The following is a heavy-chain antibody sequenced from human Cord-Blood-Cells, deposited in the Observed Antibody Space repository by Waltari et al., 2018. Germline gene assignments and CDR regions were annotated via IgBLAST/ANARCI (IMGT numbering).Heavy chain of an antibody. J-gene: IGHJ3*02. CDR2: IIPIFGTA. V-gene: IGHV1-69*01. CDR3: ARADDFWSGYYDAFNI. CDR1: GGTFSSYA. D-gene: IGHD3-3*01. Sequence: QVQLVQSGAEVTKPGSSVKVSCKASGGTFSSYAISWVRQAPGQGLEWMGGIIPIFGTANYAQKFQCRVTITADESTITADIELGILRSEDTAVYYCARADDFWSGYYDAFNIWGQGTMVTDSS.